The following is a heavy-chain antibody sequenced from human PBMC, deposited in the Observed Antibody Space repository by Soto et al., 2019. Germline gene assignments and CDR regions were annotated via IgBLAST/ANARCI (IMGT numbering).Heavy chain of an antibody. V-gene: IGHV4-39*01. D-gene: IGHD6-13*01. CDR1: GGSISSSSYY. J-gene: IGHJ5*02. CDR2: IYYSGST. Sequence: SETLSLTCTVSGGSISSSSYYWGWIRQPPGKGLEWIGSIYYSGSTYYNPSLKSRVTISVDTSKNQFSLKLSSVTAADTAVYYRARPFAWQHWFDPWGQGTLVTVSS. CDR3: ARPFAWQHWFDP.